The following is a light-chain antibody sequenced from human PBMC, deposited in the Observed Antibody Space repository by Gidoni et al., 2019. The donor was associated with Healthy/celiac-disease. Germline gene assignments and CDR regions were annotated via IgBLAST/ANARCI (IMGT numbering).Light chain of an antibody. V-gene: IGKV1-5*03. Sequence: EIQMTQSPSTLSASVGDRVTIPCRASQSISNWLAWYQQKPGKAPKLLIYKASSVESGVPSRFSGSGSGTEFTITISSLQPDDFATYYYQQYNSYSGTFGQGTKVEIK. J-gene: IGKJ1*01. CDR1: QSISNW. CDR2: KAS. CDR3: QQYNSYSGT.